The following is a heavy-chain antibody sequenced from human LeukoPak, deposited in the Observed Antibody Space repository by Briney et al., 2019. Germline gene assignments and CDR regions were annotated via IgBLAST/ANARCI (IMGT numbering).Heavy chain of an antibody. J-gene: IGHJ6*02. Sequence: GAPVKVSCKASVYTFTAYYMHWVRQAPAPGLEWMGWINPNSGGTNYAQKFQGRVTMTRDTSISTAYMELSRLRSDDTAVYYCARGRGDRTDYYYYYYGMDVWGQGTTVTVSS. V-gene: IGHV1-2*02. CDR2: INPNSGGT. D-gene: IGHD1-14*01. CDR3: ARGRGDRTDYYYYYYGMDV. CDR1: VYTFTAYY.